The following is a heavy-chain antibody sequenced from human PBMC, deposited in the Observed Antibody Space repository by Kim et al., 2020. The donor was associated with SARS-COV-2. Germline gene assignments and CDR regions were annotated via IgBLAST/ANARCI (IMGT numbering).Heavy chain of an antibody. CDR2: ISYDGSNK. J-gene: IGHJ3*02. CDR1: GFTFSSYA. D-gene: IGHD1-26*01. Sequence: GGSLRLSCAASGFTFSSYAMHWVSQAPGKGLEWVAVISYDGSNKYYADSVKGRFTISRDNSKNTLYLQMNSLRAEDTAVYYCARSHSGSYLGAFDIWGQG. CDR3: ARSHSGSYLGAFDI. V-gene: IGHV3-30-3*01.